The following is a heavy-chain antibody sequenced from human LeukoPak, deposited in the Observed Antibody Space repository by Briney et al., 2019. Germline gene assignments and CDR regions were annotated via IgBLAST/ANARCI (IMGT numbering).Heavy chain of an antibody. V-gene: IGHV3-23*01. Sequence: GGSLRLSCAASGFTFSSYAMSWVRQAPGKGLEWVSAISGSGGSTYYADFVKGRFTISRDNSKNTLYLQMNSLRAEDTAVYYCAKDPRRYYDSSGPFDYWGQGTLVTVSS. CDR1: GFTFSSYA. D-gene: IGHD3-22*01. J-gene: IGHJ4*02. CDR3: AKDPRRYYDSSGPFDY. CDR2: ISGSGGST.